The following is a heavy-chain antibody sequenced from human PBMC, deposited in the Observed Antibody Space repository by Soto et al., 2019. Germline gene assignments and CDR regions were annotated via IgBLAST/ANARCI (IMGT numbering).Heavy chain of an antibody. D-gene: IGHD3-22*01. J-gene: IGHJ1*01. Sequence: GASVKVSCKASGYTFTSYAMHWVRQAPGQRLEWMGWINAGNGNTKYSQKFQGRVTMTRDTSTSTVYMELSSLRSEDTAVYYCARDFSSGSNQYFQHWGQGTLVTVSS. CDR2: INAGNGNT. CDR1: GYTFTSYA. CDR3: ARDFSSGSNQYFQH. V-gene: IGHV1-3*01.